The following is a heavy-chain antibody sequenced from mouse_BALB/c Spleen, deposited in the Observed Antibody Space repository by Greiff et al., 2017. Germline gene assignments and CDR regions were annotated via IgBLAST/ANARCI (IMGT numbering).Heavy chain of an antibody. CDR2: INSNGGST. CDR3: AIDRAYYFDN. J-gene: IGHJ2*01. V-gene: IGHV5-6-3*01. CDR1: GFTFSSYG. Sequence: EVKVVESGGGLVQPGGSLKLSCAASGFTFSSYGMSWVRQTPDKRLELVATINSNGGSTYYPDSVKGRFTISRDNAKNTLYLQLSSLKSEDTAMYDCAIDRAYYFDNWGQGTTLTVSS.